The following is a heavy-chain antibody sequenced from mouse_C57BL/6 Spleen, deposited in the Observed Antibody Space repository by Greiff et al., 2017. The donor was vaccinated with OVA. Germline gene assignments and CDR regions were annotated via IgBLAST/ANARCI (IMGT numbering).Heavy chain of an antibody. CDR2: INPNNGGT. V-gene: IGHV1-18*01. J-gene: IGHJ2*01. CDR1: GYTFTDYN. D-gene: IGHD2-4*01. CDR3: ARMFDYDCFDY. Sequence: VQLQQSGPELVKPGASVKIPCKASGYTFTDYNMDWVKQSHGKSLEWIGDINPNNGGTIYNQKFKGKATLTVDKSSSTAYMELRSLTSEDTAVYYCARMFDYDCFDYWGQGTTLTVSS.